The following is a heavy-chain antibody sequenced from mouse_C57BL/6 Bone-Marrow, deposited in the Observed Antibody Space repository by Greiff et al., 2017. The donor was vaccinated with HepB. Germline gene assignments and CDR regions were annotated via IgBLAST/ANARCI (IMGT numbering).Heavy chain of an antibody. V-gene: IGHV5-12*01. CDR2: ISNGGGST. CDR3: ARHEVRRGFDY. D-gene: IGHD2-14*01. Sequence: DVHLVESGGGLVQPGGSLKLSCAASGFTFSDYYMYWVRQTPETRLEWVAYISNGGGSTYYPDTVKGRFTISRDNAKNTLYLQMSRLKSEDTAMYYCARHEVRRGFDYWGQGTTLTVSS. CDR1: GFTFSDYY. J-gene: IGHJ2*01.